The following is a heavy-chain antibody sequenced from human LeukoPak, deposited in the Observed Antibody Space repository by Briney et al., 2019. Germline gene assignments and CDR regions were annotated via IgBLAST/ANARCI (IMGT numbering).Heavy chain of an antibody. CDR3: ARVLLYYDAFDP. Sequence: GGSLRLSCAASGFTFSSYSMNWVRQAPGKGLEWVSSIGSSSSYIYYADSVKGRFTISRDNAKNSLYLQMNSLRAEDTAVYYCARVLLYYDAFDPWGQGTLVTVSS. CDR2: IGSSSSYI. CDR1: GFTFSSYS. D-gene: IGHD3-3*01. V-gene: IGHV3-21*01. J-gene: IGHJ5*02.